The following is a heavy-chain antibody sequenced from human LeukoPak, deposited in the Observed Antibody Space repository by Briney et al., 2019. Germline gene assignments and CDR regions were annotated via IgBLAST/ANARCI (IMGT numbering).Heavy chain of an antibody. Sequence: GGSLRLSCAASGFTFSSYAMHWVRQAPGKGLEWVAVISYDGSNKYYADSVKGRFTISRDNSKNTLYLQMNSLRAEDTAVYYCARDTGTGTTLDYWGQGTLVTVSS. J-gene: IGHJ4*02. CDR1: GFTFSSYA. CDR3: ARDTGTGTTLDY. D-gene: IGHD1-7*01. V-gene: IGHV3-30*04. CDR2: ISYDGSNK.